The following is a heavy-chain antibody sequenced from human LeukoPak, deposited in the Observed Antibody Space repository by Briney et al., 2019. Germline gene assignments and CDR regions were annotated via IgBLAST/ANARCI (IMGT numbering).Heavy chain of an antibody. Sequence: ASVKVSCKASGYTFTGYYMHWVRQAPGQGLEWMGWINPNSGGTNYAQKFQGRVTMTRDTSTSTVYMELSSLRSEDTAVYYCARGSYIVATTGLDYWGQGTLVTVSS. CDR1: GYTFTGYY. CDR2: INPNSGGT. V-gene: IGHV1-2*02. D-gene: IGHD5-12*01. J-gene: IGHJ4*02. CDR3: ARGSYIVATTGLDY.